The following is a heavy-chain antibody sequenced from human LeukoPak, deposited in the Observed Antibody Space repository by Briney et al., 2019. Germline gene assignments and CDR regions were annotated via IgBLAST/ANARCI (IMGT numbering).Heavy chain of an antibody. Sequence: ASVKVSCKASGYTFTGYYMHWVRQAPGQGLEWMGWINPNSGGTNYAQKLQGRVTMTRDTSISTAYMELSRLRSDDTAVYYCARERAAGIVVVPAAVFNSFDPWGQGTLVTVSS. CDR3: ARERAAGIVVVPAAVFNSFDP. V-gene: IGHV1-2*02. J-gene: IGHJ5*02. CDR1: GYTFTGYY. D-gene: IGHD2-2*01. CDR2: INPNSGGT.